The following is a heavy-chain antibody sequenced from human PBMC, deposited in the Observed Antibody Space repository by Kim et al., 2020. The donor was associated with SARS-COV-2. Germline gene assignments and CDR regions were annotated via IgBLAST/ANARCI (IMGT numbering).Heavy chain of an antibody. Sequence: ASVKVSCKASGYSLTDYPINWVRQAPGQGLKWMGYINTNTGRPTYAPDLAGRVVFSLDTSVTTAYLQINGLKAEDTAIYYCTRGFGGYSLNGYWGQGTLVTVSS. V-gene: IGHV7-4-1*02. CDR2: INTNTGRP. CDR3: TRGFGGYSLNGY. CDR1: GYSLTDYP. D-gene: IGHD2-21*02. J-gene: IGHJ4*02.